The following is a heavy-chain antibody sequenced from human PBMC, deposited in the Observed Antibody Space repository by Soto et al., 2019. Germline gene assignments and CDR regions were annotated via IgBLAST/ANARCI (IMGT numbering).Heavy chain of an antibody. J-gene: IGHJ4*02. CDR2: LSDSGGSI. D-gene: IGHD6-13*01. Sequence: GSLRLSCTASGFTFSRHAMTWVRQAPGKGLEWVSGLSDSGGSIYYADSVKGRFTISRDNSMNTLYLQMYTLRAEDTAIYYCAKVSSSWYAGFFDLWGQGT. CDR3: AKVSSSWYAGFFDL. V-gene: IGHV3-23*01. CDR1: GFTFSRHA.